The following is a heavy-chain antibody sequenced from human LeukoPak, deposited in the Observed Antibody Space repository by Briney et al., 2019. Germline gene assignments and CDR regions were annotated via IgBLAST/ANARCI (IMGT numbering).Heavy chain of an antibody. J-gene: IGHJ4*02. CDR2: INHSGST. V-gene: IGHV4-34*01. Sequence: SETLSLTCAVYGGSFSGYYWSWIRQPPGRGLEWIGEINHSGSTNYNPSLKSRVTISVDTSKNQFSLKLSSVTAADTAVYYCATSPIAAAEYYFDYWGQGTLVTVSS. D-gene: IGHD6-13*01. CDR1: GGSFSGYY. CDR3: ATSPIAAAEYYFDY.